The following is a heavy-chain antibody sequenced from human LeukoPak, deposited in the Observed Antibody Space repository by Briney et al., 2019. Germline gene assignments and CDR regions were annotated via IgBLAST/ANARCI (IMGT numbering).Heavy chain of an antibody. CDR1: GFTFSSYS. CDR2: ISSSSSYI. Sequence: PGGSLRLSCAASGFTFSSYSMNWVRQAPGKGLEWVSSISSSSSYIYYADSVKGRFTISRDNAKNSLYLQMSSLRAEDTAVYYCAKRGITTSGHNYMDVWGKGTTVTVSS. CDR3: AKRGITTSGHNYMDV. J-gene: IGHJ6*03. V-gene: IGHV3-21*04. D-gene: IGHD3-10*01.